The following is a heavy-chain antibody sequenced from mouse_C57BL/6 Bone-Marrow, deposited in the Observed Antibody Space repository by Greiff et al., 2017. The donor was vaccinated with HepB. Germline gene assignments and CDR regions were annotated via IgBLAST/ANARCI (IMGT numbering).Heavy chain of an antibody. J-gene: IGHJ2*01. CDR2: IHPNSGST. D-gene: IGHD1-1*01. Sequence: QVQLQQSGAELVKPGASVKLSCKASGYTFTSYWMHWVKQRPGQGLEWIGMIHPNSGSTNYNEKFKSKATLTVDKSSSTAYMQLSSLTSEDSAVYYCAPLLRFYFDYWGQGTTLTVSS. V-gene: IGHV1-64*01. CDR3: APLLRFYFDY. CDR1: GYTFTSYW.